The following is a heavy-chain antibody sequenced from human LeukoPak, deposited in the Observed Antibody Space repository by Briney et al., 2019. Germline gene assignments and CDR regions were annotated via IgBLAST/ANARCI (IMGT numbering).Heavy chain of an antibody. J-gene: IGHJ5*02. CDR2: IYPGDTDT. Sequence: PGVSLRLSCKGSGYNFTNYWSGWVRHMPGKGLEWMVNIYPGDTDTRYSPSFQGNITISADKSISTAYLQWSSLKASDTAMYYCARLNYYDSSGYSWGEGWFDPWGQGTLVTVSS. V-gene: IGHV5-51*01. D-gene: IGHD3-22*01. CDR3: ARLNYYDSSGYSWGEGWFDP. CDR1: GYNFTNYW.